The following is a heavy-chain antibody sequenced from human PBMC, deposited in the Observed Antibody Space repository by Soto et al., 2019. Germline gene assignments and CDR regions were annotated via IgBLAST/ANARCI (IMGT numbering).Heavy chain of an antibody. V-gene: IGHV3-48*02. CDR1: GFTFSSYS. CDR2: ISSSSSTI. J-gene: IGHJ5*02. CDR3: ARGGYYGSGNWVDP. Sequence: EVQLVESGGGLVQPGGSLRLSCAASGFTFSSYSMNWVRQAPGKGLEWVSYISSSSSTIYYADSVKGRFTISRDNAKNSLYLQMNSLRDEDTAVYYCARGGYYGSGNWVDPWGQGTLVNVSS. D-gene: IGHD3-10*01.